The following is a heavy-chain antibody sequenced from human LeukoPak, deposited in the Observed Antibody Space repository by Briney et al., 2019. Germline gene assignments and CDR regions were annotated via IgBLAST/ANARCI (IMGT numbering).Heavy chain of an antibody. CDR3: ARIGGRELVHFDY. CDR1: GYTFTGYY. CDR2: INPNSGGT. D-gene: IGHD6-13*01. Sequence: ASVKVSCKASGYTFTGYYMHWVRQAPGQGLEWMGWINPNSGGTNYAQKLQGRVTMTTDTSTSTAYMELRSLRSDDTAVYYCARIGGRELVHFDYWGQGTLVTVSS. J-gene: IGHJ4*02. V-gene: IGHV1-2*02.